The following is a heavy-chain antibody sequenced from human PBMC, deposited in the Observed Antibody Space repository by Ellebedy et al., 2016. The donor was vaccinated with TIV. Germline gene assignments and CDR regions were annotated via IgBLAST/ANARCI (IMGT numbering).Heavy chain of an antibody. CDR3: ARQGDFYASGNFPYFDS. CDR1: GGSISSSSYY. D-gene: IGHD2/OR15-2a*01. Sequence: SETLSLTCTVSGGSISSSSYYWGWIRQPPGKGLEWIGSIYYSGSTYYNPSLKSRVTISVDTSKNHFSLKLNSVTAADTAVYYCARQGDFYASGNFPYFDSWGHGTVVTVS. V-gene: IGHV4-39*01. J-gene: IGHJ4*01. CDR2: IYYSGST.